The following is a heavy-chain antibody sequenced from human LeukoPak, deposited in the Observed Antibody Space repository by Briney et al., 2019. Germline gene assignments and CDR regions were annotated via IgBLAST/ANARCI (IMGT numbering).Heavy chain of an antibody. CDR2: ISGSGGST. CDR1: GFTFSSYG. J-gene: IGHJ3*02. D-gene: IGHD3-22*01. V-gene: IGHV3-23*01. CDR3: ARAQAPIYYDRATDAFDI. Sequence: PGGSLRLSCAAAGFTFSSYGMSWVRQAAGKGVGWVSAISGSGGSTYYADSGKGRFTIPRDNANNSLYLHMNSLRAEDTAVYYCARAQAPIYYDRATDAFDIWGQGTMVTVSS.